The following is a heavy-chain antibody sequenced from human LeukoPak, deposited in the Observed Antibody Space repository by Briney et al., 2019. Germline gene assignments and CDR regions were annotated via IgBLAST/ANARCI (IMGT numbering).Heavy chain of an antibody. Sequence: GASVKVSCTASGYTFTGYYMHWVRQAPGQGLEWMGWINPNSGGTKYAKKFQGRVTMTRDTSISTAYMELSRLRSDDTAVYYCARDLRRGYSGYDLWGYWGQGTLVTVSS. CDR3: ARDLRRGYSGYDLWGY. CDR2: INPNSGGT. D-gene: IGHD5-12*01. CDR1: GYTFTGYY. J-gene: IGHJ4*02. V-gene: IGHV1-2*02.